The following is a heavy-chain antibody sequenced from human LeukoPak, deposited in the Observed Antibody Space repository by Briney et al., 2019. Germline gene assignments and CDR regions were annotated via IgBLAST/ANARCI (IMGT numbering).Heavy chain of an antibody. J-gene: IGHJ4*02. V-gene: IGHV3-23*01. D-gene: IGHD2/OR15-2a*01. CDR1: GFTFSNYA. CDR3: AKRGVSIQYYFDY. CDR2: ISSSGGGT. Sequence: GGSLRLSCAASGFTFSNYAMNWVRQAPGKGLEWVSAISSSGGGTYYADSVKGRFTTSRDNSKNTLYLQMNSLRAEDTAVYFCAKRGVSIQYYFDYWGQGTLVTVSS.